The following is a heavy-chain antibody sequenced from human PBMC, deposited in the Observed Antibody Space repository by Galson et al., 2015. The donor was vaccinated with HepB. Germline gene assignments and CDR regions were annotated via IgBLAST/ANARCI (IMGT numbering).Heavy chain of an antibody. CDR1: GYSFTSKG. Sequence: SCKASGYSFTSKGISWVRQAPGQGLEWMGWISTNSGDTNYAQKLQGGVTMTTDTSTSTAYMELRSLRSDDTAVYYCARDVDHRFDHWGQGTLVTVSS. J-gene: IGHJ4*02. V-gene: IGHV1-18*01. CDR3: ARDVDHRFDH. CDR2: ISTNSGDT.